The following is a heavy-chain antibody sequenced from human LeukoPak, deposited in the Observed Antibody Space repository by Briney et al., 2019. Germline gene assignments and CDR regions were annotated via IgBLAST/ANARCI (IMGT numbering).Heavy chain of an antibody. Sequence: PSETLSLTCTVSGGSISSSTYYWGWIRQPPGRGLEWIGSIYYSGTTYYNPSLKSRLTISADKSKNQFSLKLRYVTAADTAVYYCARMKYNSGWRSFDYWGQGTLVTVSS. D-gene: IGHD6-19*01. CDR1: GGSISSSTYY. CDR2: IYYSGTT. CDR3: ARMKYNSGWRSFDY. V-gene: IGHV4-39*01. J-gene: IGHJ4*02.